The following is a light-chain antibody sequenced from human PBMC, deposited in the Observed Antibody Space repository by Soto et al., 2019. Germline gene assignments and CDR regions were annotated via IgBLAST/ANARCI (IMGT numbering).Light chain of an antibody. CDR2: RTS. V-gene: IGKV3-15*01. CDR1: QSISSN. Sequence: EIVLTQSPDTLSLSPGERATLSCRASQSISSNLAWYQQKPGQAPRLLMFRTSSRATGFPARFSGSGSGTEFNLTISSLQSEDFGVYYCQQYNNWPRATFGGGTKVDIK. CDR3: QQYNNWPRAT. J-gene: IGKJ4*01.